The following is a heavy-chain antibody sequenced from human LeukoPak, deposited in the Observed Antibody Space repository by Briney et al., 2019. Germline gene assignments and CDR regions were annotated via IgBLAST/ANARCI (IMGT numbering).Heavy chain of an antibody. D-gene: IGHD2-15*01. CDR1: GGSVSSGSYY. J-gene: IGHJ4*02. CDR2: IYNSAST. V-gene: IGHV4-61*01. CDR3: ARGDYSLFDY. Sequence: SETLSLTCTVSGGSVSSGSYYWNWIRQPPGKGLEWIGYIYNSASTHYNPSLKSRVTISVDTSKNQFSLKLSSVTAADTAVYYCARGDYSLFDYCGQGTLVTVSS.